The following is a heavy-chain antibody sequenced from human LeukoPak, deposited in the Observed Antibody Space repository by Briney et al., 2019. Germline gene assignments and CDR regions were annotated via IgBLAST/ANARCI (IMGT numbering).Heavy chain of an antibody. Sequence: PSETLSLTCTVSGGSISSYYWSWIRQPPGKGLEWIAYISDIGSINYNPSLKSRVTISVDTSKNQFSLKLSSVTAADTAVYYCARGSVVSVSGWFDPWGQGTLVTVSS. V-gene: IGHV4-59*01. CDR1: GGSISSYY. CDR2: ISDIGSI. CDR3: ARGSVVSVSGWFDP. J-gene: IGHJ5*02. D-gene: IGHD1-14*01.